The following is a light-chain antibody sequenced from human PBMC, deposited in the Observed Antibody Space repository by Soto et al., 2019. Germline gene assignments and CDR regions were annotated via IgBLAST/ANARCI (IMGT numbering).Light chain of an antibody. J-gene: IGKJ4*01. CDR2: DAS. Sequence: EIVLTQSPGALSLSPGERASLSGRASQSVAKNYLAWYQQKPGQALRLLISDASSRATGIPDRFSGSGSGTDFTLTISRLEAEDFAVYFCQQYATSPLTFGGGTKVEIK. CDR3: QQYATSPLT. CDR1: QSVAKNY. V-gene: IGKV3-20*01.